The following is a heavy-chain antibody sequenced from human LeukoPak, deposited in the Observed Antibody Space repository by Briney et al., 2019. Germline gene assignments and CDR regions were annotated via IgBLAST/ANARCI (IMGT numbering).Heavy chain of an antibody. CDR3: ARADWGPIDY. V-gene: IGHV1-3*01. CDR1: GYTFTNYA. Sequence: ASVKVSCKASGYTFTNYAMHWVRQAPGQRLEWMGWINAGNGNTKYSQKFQGRVTITRDTSASTAYMELSSLISEDTAVYYCARADWGPIDYWGQGTLVTVSS. J-gene: IGHJ4*02. CDR2: INAGNGNT. D-gene: IGHD7-27*01.